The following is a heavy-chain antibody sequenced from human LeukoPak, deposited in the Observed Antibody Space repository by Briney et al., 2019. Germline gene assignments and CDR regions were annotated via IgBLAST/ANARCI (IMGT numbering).Heavy chain of an antibody. J-gene: IGHJ6*02. CDR1: GGTFSSYA. D-gene: IGHD6-13*01. CDR3: ARDPGSSWLEYYYYGMDV. V-gene: IGHV1-69*04. CDR2: IIPILGIA. Sequence: SVKVSCKASGGTFSSYAISWVRQAPGQGLEWMGRIIPILGIANYAQKFQGRVTITADKSTSTAYMELSSLRSEDTAVYYCARDPGSSWLEYYYYGMDVWGQGTTVTVSS.